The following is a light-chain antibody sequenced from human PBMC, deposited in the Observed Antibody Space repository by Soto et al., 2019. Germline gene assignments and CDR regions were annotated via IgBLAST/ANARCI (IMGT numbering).Light chain of an antibody. CDR3: LQYSSSPRT. J-gene: IGKJ1*01. CDR1: ETVKSNY. V-gene: IGKV3-20*01. CDR2: AAS. Sequence: EIVLTQSPGTLSMSPGERATLSCRATETVKSNYLAWYQQKPGQSPRLLIYAASTRATGIPDRFSGSGSGTDFTLTISRLETEDFAVFYCLQYSSSPRTFGQGTAVEIK.